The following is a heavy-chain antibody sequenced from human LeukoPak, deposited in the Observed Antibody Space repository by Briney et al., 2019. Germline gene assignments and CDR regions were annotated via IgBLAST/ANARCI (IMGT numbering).Heavy chain of an antibody. D-gene: IGHD3-22*01. J-gene: IGHJ4*02. V-gene: IGHV4-61*01. CDR3: ATYYYDSSGYYYFDY. CDR1: GGSVSSGSYY. Sequence: SETLSLTCTVSGGSVSSGSYYWSWIRQPPGKGLEWIGYIYYSGSTNYNPSLKSRVTISVDTSKNQFSLRLSSVTAADTAVYYCATYYYDSSGYYYFDYWGQGTLVTVSS. CDR2: IYYSGST.